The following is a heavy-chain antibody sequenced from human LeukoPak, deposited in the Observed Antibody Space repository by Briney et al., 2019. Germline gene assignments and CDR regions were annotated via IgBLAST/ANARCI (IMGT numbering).Heavy chain of an antibody. CDR2: IWYDGSNK. J-gene: IGHJ4*02. CDR1: GFTFSSYG. Sequence: PGGSLRLSCAASGFTFSSYGVHWVRQAPGKGLEWVVVIWYDGSNKYYAASVKGRFTISRDNSKNTLYLQMNSLRAEDTAVYYCARGGFWSGYRYYFDYWGQGTLVTVSS. D-gene: IGHD3-3*01. V-gene: IGHV3-33*01. CDR3: ARGGFWSGYRYYFDY.